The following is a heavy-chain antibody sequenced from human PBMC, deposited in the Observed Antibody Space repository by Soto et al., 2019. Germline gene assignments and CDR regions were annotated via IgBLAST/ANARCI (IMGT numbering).Heavy chain of an antibody. CDR2: INTGNGNT. V-gene: IGHV1-3*04. D-gene: IGHD2-21*01. CDR3: ARVPGYSIGDL. CDR1: GITYTTYA. J-gene: IGHJ2*01. Sequence: GASVNVSCKASGITYTTYAIHWVRQAPGQGLEWMGWINTGNGNTRYSQRFQGRVTLTTDTSASTAYMDVSSLTSEDTAVYYCARVPGYSIGDLWGRGTLVTVSS.